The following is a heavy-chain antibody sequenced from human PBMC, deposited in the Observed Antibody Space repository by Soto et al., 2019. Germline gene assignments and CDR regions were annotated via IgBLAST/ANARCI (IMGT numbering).Heavy chain of an antibody. CDR3: ARDDRRAAMVPYYGMDV. D-gene: IGHD5-18*01. Sequence: GGSLRLSCAASGFTFSSYGMHWVRQAPGKGLEWVAVIGYDGSNKYYADSVKGRFTISRDNSKNTLYLQMNSLRAEDTAVYYCARDDRRAAMVPYYGMDVWGQGTTVTVSS. CDR1: GFTFSSYG. CDR2: IGYDGSNK. J-gene: IGHJ6*02. V-gene: IGHV3-33*01.